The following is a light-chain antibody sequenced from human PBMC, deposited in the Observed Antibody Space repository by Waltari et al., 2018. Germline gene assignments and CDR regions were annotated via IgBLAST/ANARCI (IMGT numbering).Light chain of an antibody. V-gene: IGLV1-40*01. CDR1: GSNIRAGLD. CDR3: QSYDTSLSVV. CDR2: GSS. Sequence: QSVLTQPPSVSGAPGQRVTISCTGSGSNIRAGLDVPWYQPLPRAAPKLLIYGSSTRPLGVPDRFFGSTSGTSASLAITGLQAEDEADYYCQSYDTSLSVVFGGGTKLTVL. J-gene: IGLJ3*02.